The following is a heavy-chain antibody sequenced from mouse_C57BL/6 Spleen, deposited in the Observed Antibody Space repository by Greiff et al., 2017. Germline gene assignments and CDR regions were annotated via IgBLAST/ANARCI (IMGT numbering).Heavy chain of an antibody. J-gene: IGHJ3*01. CDR1: GYTFTSYT. V-gene: IGHV1-4*01. Sequence: QVQLQQSGAELASPGASVKMSCKASGYTFTSYTMHLVKQRPGQGLEWIGYINPSSGYTKYNQKFKDKATLTADKSSSTAYMQLSSLTSEDSAVHDCALPGFAYWGQGTLVTVSA. CDR2: INPSSGYT. CDR3: ALPGFAY.